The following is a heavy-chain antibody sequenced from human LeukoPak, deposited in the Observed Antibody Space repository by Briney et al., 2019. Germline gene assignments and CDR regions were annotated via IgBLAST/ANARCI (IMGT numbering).Heavy chain of an antibody. CDR3: ASSPGYTYGYSFDY. J-gene: IGHJ4*02. CDR2: IYPGGSDI. CDR1: GYSFTIYW. V-gene: IGHV5-51*01. D-gene: IGHD5-18*01. Sequence: GQSLHFSFKTSGYSFTIYWIGWVRQMPGKGLEWMGIIYPGGSDIRYSPSFQGHVTISADKSISTAYLEWSSLRASDTAMYYCASSPGYTYGYSFDYWGQGTLGSVSS.